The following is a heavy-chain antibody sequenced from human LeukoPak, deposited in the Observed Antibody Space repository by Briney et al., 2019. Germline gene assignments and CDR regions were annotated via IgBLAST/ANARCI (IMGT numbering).Heavy chain of an antibody. CDR1: GFTLDDYG. Sequence: GRSLRLSCGGSGFTLDDYGMHWVRQRPGKGLEWVSLISGDGGMTHYADSVKGRFTISRDNSKNSLYLQMNSLRIEDSAFYYCAKDAPYSGRVFDCWGQGTLVTVSS. D-gene: IGHD5-12*01. CDR3: AKDAPYSGRVFDC. V-gene: IGHV3-43*02. CDR2: ISGDGGMT. J-gene: IGHJ4*02.